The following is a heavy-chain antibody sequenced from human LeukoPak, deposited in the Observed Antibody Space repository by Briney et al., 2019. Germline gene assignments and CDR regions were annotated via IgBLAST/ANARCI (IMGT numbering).Heavy chain of an antibody. V-gene: IGHV3-53*01. D-gene: IGHD4/OR15-4a*01. CDR1: GFSVSTNS. CDR2: IYSDNT. J-gene: IGHJ4*02. Sequence: GGSLRLSCTVSGFSVSTNSMSWVRQAPGKGLEWVSFIYSDNTHYSDSVKGRFTISRDNSKNTLYLQMNSLRAEDTAVYYCARRAGAYSHPYDYWGQGTLVTVSS. CDR3: ARRAGAYSHPYDY.